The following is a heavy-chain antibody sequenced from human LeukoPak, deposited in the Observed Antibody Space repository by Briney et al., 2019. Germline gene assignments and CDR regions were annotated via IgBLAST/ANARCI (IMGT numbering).Heavy chain of an antibody. CDR2: IHYTGAT. CDR1: GGSFRGYY. V-gene: IGHV4-34*01. D-gene: IGHD7-27*01. CDR3: ARGVLGPYYFDL. J-gene: IGHJ2*01. Sequence: SETLSLTCAVYGGSFRGYYWSWLRQPPRKGLEWIGEIHYTGATNYKPSLKSRVTISGDPSKNQVSLRVSSVTAADTAVYYCARGVLGPYYFDLWGRGTLVTVSS.